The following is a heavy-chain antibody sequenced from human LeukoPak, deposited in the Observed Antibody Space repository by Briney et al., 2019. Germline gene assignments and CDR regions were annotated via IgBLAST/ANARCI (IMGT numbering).Heavy chain of an antibody. CDR1: GGSISSYY. Sequence: PSETLSLTCIVSGGSISSYYWSWIRQPPGKGLEWIGYFYHSGGTNYNPSLKGRVTISVDTSKNQFSLKLSSVTAADTAVYYCARLWSGFNDAFDIWGQGTMVTVSS. V-gene: IGHV4-59*08. CDR3: ARLWSGFNDAFDI. CDR2: FYHSGGT. D-gene: IGHD3-3*01. J-gene: IGHJ3*02.